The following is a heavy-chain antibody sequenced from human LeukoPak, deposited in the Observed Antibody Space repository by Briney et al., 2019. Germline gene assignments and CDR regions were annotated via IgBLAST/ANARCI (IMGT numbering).Heavy chain of an antibody. CDR2: MNPNSGNT. D-gene: IGHD2-2*01. J-gene: IGHJ2*01. V-gene: IGHV1-8*03. Sequence: ASVKVSCKASGYTFTSYDINWVRQATGQGLEWMGWMNPNSGNTGYAQKFQGRVTITRNTSISTAYMELSSLRSEDTAVYYCARGRGNIVAVPAVTYQGDWYFDLWGRGTLVTVSS. CDR1: GYTFTSYD. CDR3: ARGRGNIVAVPAVTYQGDWYFDL.